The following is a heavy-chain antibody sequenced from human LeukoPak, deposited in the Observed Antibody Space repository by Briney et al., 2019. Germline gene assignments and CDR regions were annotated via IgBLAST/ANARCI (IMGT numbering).Heavy chain of an antibody. V-gene: IGHV4-38-2*02. J-gene: IGHJ5*02. D-gene: IGHD2/OR15-2a*01. CDR3: ARAIWPIYANWFDP. Sequence: SETLSLTCTVSGYSISSGYYWGWIRQPPGKGLEWIGSIYHSGSTYYNPSLKSRVTTSVDTSKNQFSLKLSSVTAADTAVYYCARAIWPIYANWFDPWGQGTLVTVSS. CDR2: IYHSGST. CDR1: GYSISSGYY.